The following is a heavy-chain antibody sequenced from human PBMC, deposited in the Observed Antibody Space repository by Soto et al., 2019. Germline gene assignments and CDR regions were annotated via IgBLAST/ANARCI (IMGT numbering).Heavy chain of an antibody. CDR1: GYTFTSYG. J-gene: IGHJ6*02. CDR2: ISAYNGNT. Sequence: GASVKVSCKASGYTFTSYGISWVRQAPGQGLEWMGWISAYNGNTNYAQKLQGRVTMTTDTSTSTAYMELRSLRSDDTAVYYCARDGKITMVRGVSYYYGMDVWGQGTTVTV. D-gene: IGHD3-10*01. V-gene: IGHV1-18*04. CDR3: ARDGKITMVRGVSYYYGMDV.